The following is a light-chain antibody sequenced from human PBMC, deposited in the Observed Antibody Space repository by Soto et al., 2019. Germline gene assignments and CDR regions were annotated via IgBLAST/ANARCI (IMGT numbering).Light chain of an antibody. Sequence: EIVLTQSPATLSLSPGERATLSCRASQSVRSYLAWYQQKPGQAPRHLIYDASNRATGIPARFSGSGSGTDFTLTISSLDPEDFAVYYCQQRSAWPQITFGQGTRLEI. CDR2: DAS. CDR3: QQRSAWPQIT. J-gene: IGKJ5*01. V-gene: IGKV3-11*01. CDR1: QSVRSY.